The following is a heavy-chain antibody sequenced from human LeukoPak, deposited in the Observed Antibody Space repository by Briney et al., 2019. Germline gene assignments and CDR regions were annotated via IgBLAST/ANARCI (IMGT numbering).Heavy chain of an antibody. V-gene: IGHV4-59*01. Sequence: SETLSLTCTVSGDSISSYYWSWIRQPPGKGLEWIGYVYYTGSTNYNLSLKSRVAISVDTSKDQFSLKLTSVTAADTAVYYCARSARRFLENPFDYWGQGTLVTVSS. J-gene: IGHJ4*02. D-gene: IGHD3-3*01. CDR1: GDSISSYY. CDR3: ARSARRFLENPFDY. CDR2: VYYTGST.